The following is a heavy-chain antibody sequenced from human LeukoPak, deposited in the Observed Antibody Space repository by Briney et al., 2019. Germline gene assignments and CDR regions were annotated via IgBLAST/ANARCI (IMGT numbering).Heavy chain of an antibody. V-gene: IGHV3-30*02. CDR1: GFAFSSYG. D-gene: IGHD3-3*01. CDR3: AKDSAIFGVVSGDWFDP. CDR2: IRYDGSSK. J-gene: IGHJ5*02. Sequence: GGSLRLSCATSGFAFSSYGMHWVRQAPGKGLEWVTFIRYDGSSKYYTGSVKGRFTVSRDNSKNTLYLQMNSLRAEDTAVYYCAKDSAIFGVVSGDWFDPWGQGTLVTVSS.